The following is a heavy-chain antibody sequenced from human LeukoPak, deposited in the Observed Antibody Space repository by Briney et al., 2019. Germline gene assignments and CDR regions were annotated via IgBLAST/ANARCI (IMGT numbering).Heavy chain of an antibody. Sequence: SETLSLTCTVSGGSISSYYWSWIRQPPGKGLEWIGYIYYSGYTNYNPSLKSRVTISVDTSKNQFSLKLSSVTAADTAVYYCARTTIVRGTYYMDVWGKGTTVTISS. CDR2: IYYSGYT. CDR1: GGSISSYY. D-gene: IGHD3-10*01. CDR3: ARTTIVRGTYYMDV. V-gene: IGHV4-59*01. J-gene: IGHJ6*03.